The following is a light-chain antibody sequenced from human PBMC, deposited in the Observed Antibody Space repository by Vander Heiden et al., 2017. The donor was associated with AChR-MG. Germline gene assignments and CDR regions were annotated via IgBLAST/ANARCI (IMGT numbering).Light chain of an antibody. CDR1: RAVLNAY. CDR3: HQYGNSIQT. CDR2: DAA. Sequence: EHVLTQSPATLSLSPGDRATLFCGASRAVLNAYVAWYQQKPGQAPRLLIYDAASRAAGVPERFSGSGSGTDYTLTISRLEPEDFGVYFCHQYGNSIQTFGQGTTVDI. V-gene: IGKV3D-20*01. J-gene: IGKJ1*01.